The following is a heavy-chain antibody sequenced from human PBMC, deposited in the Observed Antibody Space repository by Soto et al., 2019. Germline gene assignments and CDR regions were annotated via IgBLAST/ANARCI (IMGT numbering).Heavy chain of an antibody. J-gene: IGHJ3*02. CDR1: GGSISSGDYY. V-gene: IGHV4-30-4*01. CDR2: IYYSGST. D-gene: IGHD3-10*01. CDR3: ARDPDYYGSGSAPFDI. Sequence: PSETLSLTCTVSGGSISSGDYYWSWIRQPPGKGLEWIGYIYYSGSTYYNPSLKSRVTISVDTSKNQFSLKLSSVTAADTAVYYCARDPDYYGSGSAPFDIWGQGTMVTVSS.